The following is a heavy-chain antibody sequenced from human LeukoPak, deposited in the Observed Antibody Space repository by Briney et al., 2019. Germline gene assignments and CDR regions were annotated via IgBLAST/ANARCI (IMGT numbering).Heavy chain of an antibody. J-gene: IGHJ4*02. D-gene: IGHD2-2*01. V-gene: IGHV3-30*03. CDR2: ISYDGSNK. CDR3: SWGSSAKY. Sequence: GGSLRLSCAASGFTFSSYGMHWVRQAPGKGLEWVAVISYDGSNKYYADSVKGRFTISRDNSKNTLYLQMNSLRAEDTAVYYCSWGSSAKYWGQGTLVTVSS. CDR1: GFTFSSYG.